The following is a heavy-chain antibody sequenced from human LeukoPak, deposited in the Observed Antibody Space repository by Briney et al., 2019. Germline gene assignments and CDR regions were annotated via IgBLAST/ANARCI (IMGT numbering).Heavy chain of an antibody. CDR1: GGSISSGGYY. CDR2: IYYREST. CDR3: AGQASMYNWNAEGSFDI. Sequence: PSETLSLTCTVSGGSISSGGYYWSWIRQPPGKRLEWIGNIYYRESTNYNSSLKSRVPISVPTPKTLFSQKLSSVTAAAAAVYCCAGQASMYNWNAEGSFDIWGQGTMVTVSS. V-gene: IGHV4-61*08. D-gene: IGHD1-1*01. J-gene: IGHJ3*02.